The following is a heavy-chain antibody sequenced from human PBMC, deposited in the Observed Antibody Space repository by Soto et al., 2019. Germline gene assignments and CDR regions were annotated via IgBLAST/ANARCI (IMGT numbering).Heavy chain of an antibody. J-gene: IGHJ5*02. V-gene: IGHV1-18*04. Sequence: ASVKVSCKASGYTFTTYGVAWVRQAPGQGLEWLGWISGYTGKTNYTQKLQGRVTLTADASTSTAYMELRSLRPDDTAVYYCARDTNMGYCSGGSFSWFDPWGQGPLVTVAS. CDR1: GYTFTTYG. D-gene: IGHD2-15*01. CDR3: ARDTNMGYCSGGSFSWFDP. CDR2: ISGYTGKT.